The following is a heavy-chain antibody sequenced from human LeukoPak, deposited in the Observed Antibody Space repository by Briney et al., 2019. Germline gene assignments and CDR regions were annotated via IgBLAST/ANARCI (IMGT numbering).Heavy chain of an antibody. CDR1: GYTFTSYG. CDR2: ISAYNGNT. Sequence: ASVKVSCKASGYTFTSYGISWVRQAPRQGLEWMGWISAYNGNTNYAQKLQGRVTMTTDTSTSTAYMELRSLRSDDTAVYYCARAPPYDSSGYLDYWGQGTLVTVSS. V-gene: IGHV1-18*01. J-gene: IGHJ4*02. CDR3: ARAPPYDSSGYLDY. D-gene: IGHD3-22*01.